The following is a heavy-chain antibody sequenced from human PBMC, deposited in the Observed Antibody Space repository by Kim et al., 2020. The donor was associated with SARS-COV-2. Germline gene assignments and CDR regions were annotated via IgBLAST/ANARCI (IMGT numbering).Heavy chain of an antibody. D-gene: IGHD6-6*01. J-gene: IGHJ4*02. CDR2: ISGSGGST. Sequence: GGSLRLSCAASGFTFSSYAMSWVRQAPGKGLEWVPAISGSGGSTYYADSAKGRFTISRDNSKNTLYLQMYSLRAEDTAVYYCAKDKSAPSRFDYWGQGTLVTVPS. CDR3: AKDKSAPSRFDY. V-gene: IGHV3-23*01. CDR1: GFTFSSYA.